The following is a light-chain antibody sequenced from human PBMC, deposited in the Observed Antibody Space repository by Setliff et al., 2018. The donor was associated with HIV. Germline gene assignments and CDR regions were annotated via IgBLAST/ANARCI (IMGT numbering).Light chain of an antibody. CDR3: SSYTSRSTKV. CDR1: SSDVGGYNY. V-gene: IGLV2-14*01. CDR2: DVN. J-gene: IGLJ1*01. Sequence: QSVLTQPASVSGSPGQSITISCSGTSSDVGGYNYVSWYQQHPGKAPKLMIYDVNKRPSGVSNRFSGSKSGNTASLTISGLQAEDEADYYCSSYTSRSTKVFGTGTKGHRP.